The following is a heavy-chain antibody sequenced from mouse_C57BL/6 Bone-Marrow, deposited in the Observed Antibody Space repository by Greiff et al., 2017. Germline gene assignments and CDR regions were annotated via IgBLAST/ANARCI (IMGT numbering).Heavy chain of an antibody. Sequence: EVQLQQSGPELVKPGASVKISCKASGYTFTDYYMNWVKQSHGQSLEWIGDINPNNGGTSYNQKFKGKATLTVDKSSSTAYMELRSLTSEDSAVYYCARDYDYGGGPWFAYWGQGTLVTVSA. D-gene: IGHD2-4*01. CDR3: ARDYDYGGGPWFAY. J-gene: IGHJ3*01. V-gene: IGHV1-26*01. CDR2: INPNNGGT. CDR1: GYTFTDYY.